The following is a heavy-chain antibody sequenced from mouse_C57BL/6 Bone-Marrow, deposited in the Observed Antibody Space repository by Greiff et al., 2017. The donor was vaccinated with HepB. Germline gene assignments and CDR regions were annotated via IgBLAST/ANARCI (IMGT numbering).Heavy chain of an antibody. V-gene: IGHV1-62-2*01. D-gene: IGHD2-3*01. CDR3: ARNEEIYDGYWYYFDY. CDR1: GYTFTEYT. J-gene: IGHJ2*01. CDR2: FYPGSGSI. Sequence: QVQLQQSGAELVKPGASVKLSCKASGYTFTEYTIHWVKQRSGQGLEWIGWFYPGSGSIKYNEKFKDKATLTADKSSSTVYMELSRLTSEDSAVYFCARNEEIYDGYWYYFDYWGQGTTLTVSS.